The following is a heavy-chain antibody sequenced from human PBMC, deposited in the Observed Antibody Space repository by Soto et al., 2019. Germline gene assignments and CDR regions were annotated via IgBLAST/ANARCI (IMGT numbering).Heavy chain of an antibody. CDR2: IYWNDDK. V-gene: IGHV2-5*01. D-gene: IGHD6-13*01. J-gene: IGHJ6*02. CDR1: GFSLSTSGVG. CDR3: AQTYSSSWEIYYYYGMDV. Sequence: SGPTLVNPTHTLTLTCTFSGFSLSTSGVGVGWIRQPPGKALEWLALIYWNDDKRYSPSLKSRLTITKDTSKNQVVLTMTNMDPVDTATYYCAQTYSSSWEIYYYYGMDVWGQRTTVTVSS.